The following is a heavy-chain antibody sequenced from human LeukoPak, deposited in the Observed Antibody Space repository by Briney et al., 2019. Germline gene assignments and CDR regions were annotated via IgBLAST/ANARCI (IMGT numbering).Heavy chain of an antibody. CDR3: ARHLNGATYPLDY. V-gene: IGHV4-59*08. Sequence: PSETLSLTCTVSGDSISSYYWSWIRQSPARGLEWMAWNYYSGSTKYNPSLKSRVTISMDTSKNQFSLRLSSVTAADPAIYYCARHLNGATYPLDYWGQGTLVTVSS. D-gene: IGHD4/OR15-4a*01. J-gene: IGHJ4*02. CDR1: GDSISSYY. CDR2: NYYSGST.